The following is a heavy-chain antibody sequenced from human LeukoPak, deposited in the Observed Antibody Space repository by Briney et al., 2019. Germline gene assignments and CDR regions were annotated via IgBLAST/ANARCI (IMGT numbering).Heavy chain of an antibody. D-gene: IGHD5-24*01. CDR2: IIPIFGAV. Sequence: SVTVSCKASGGTFNSYAISWVRLVPGQRLEWMGRIIPIFGAVDYAQKFQGRVTITADNSTSTAYMELISLKSEDTAVYYCARGPIDMATDRPAEYFHHWGQGTLVTVSS. J-gene: IGHJ1*01. CDR1: GGTFNSYA. V-gene: IGHV1-69*06. CDR3: ARGPIDMATDRPAEYFHH.